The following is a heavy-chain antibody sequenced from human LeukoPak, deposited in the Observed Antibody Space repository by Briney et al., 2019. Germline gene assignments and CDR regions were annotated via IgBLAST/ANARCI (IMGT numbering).Heavy chain of an antibody. V-gene: IGHV4-59*01. CDR1: GGSISSYY. J-gene: IGHJ6*03. D-gene: IGHD4-17*01. Sequence: PSETLSLTCTVSGGSISSYYWSWIRQPPGKGLEWFGYIYYSGSTNYNPSLKSRVTISVDTSKNQFSLKLSSVTAADTAVYHCARAGYGDYYYYYMDVWGKGTTVTVSS. CDR2: IYYSGST. CDR3: ARAGYGDYYYYYMDV.